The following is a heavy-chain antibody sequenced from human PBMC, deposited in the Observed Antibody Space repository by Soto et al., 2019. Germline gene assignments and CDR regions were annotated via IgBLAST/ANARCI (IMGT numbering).Heavy chain of an antibody. CDR1: GGSISSGDYY. CDR3: AREGTITMVRGVLSP. Sequence: QVQLQESGPGLVKPSQTLSLTCTVSGGSISSGDYYWSWIRQPPGKGLEWIGYIYYSGSTYYNPSLKSRVTISVDTSKNQFALKLSSVTAADTAVYYCAREGTITMVRGVLSPWGQGTLVTVSS. CDR2: IYYSGST. V-gene: IGHV4-30-4*01. D-gene: IGHD3-10*01. J-gene: IGHJ5*02.